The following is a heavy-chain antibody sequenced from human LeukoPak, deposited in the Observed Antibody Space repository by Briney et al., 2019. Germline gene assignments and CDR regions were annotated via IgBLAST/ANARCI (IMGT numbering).Heavy chain of an antibody. J-gene: IGHJ4*02. CDR1: ALTFSIYG. CDR3: AKDLTYSYDSNGFGY. D-gene: IGHD3-22*01. Sequence: GRSLRLSCPASALTFSIYGMHCVRQAPSKGLEWVAFIRYYGSKKYYADSVKGPFTISTDHSKHTPCLQMNSLRAEGTAVSYCAKDLTYSYDSNGFGYWGQGTLVTVSS. V-gene: IGHV3-30*02. CDR2: IRYYGSKK.